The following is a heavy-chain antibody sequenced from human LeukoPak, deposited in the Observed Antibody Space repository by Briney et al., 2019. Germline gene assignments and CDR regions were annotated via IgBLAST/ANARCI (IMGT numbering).Heavy chain of an antibody. CDR3: ARVSVLKVPHFDY. J-gene: IGHJ4*02. D-gene: IGHD2/OR15-2a*01. CDR1: GFTFSTYW. Sequence: PGGSLRLSCAASGFTFSTYWMHWVRQGPGKGLEWVSRINSDGSSTSYADSGKGRFTISRDNAKNTLYLQMNNLRAEDTAFYFYARVSVLKVPHFDYWGQGTLVTVSS. CDR2: INSDGSST. V-gene: IGHV3-74*01.